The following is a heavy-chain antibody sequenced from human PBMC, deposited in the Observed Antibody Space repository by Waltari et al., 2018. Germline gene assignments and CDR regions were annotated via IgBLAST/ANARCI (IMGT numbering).Heavy chain of an antibody. Sequence: QLLVSGGGLERPRGSLRLSCAASGCSVRSYAIGWVRQGTGEGLELVSTKGGGSRFSSYAYSVRGRFTIAQDNSKNTLYLQMNSLRDEDAALFYCAKGLGDRYFDLWGRGTLVTVSS. CDR1: GCSVRSYA. D-gene: IGHD3-10*01. J-gene: IGHJ2*01. CDR2: KGGGSRFS. V-gene: IGHV3-23*01. CDR3: AKGLGDRYFDL.